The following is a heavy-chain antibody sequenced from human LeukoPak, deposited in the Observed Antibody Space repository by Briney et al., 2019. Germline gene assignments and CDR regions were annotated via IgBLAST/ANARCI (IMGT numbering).Heavy chain of an antibody. CDR3: ARHPYYYDSSGYYGVSP. D-gene: IGHD3-22*01. CDR1: GDSISSSSYY. Sequence: SETLSLTCTVSGDSISSSSYYWGWIRQPPGGGLEWIGSIFYSGITSYYPSLKSRVTITVDTSKDQFSLKLSSVTAADTAVYYCARHPYYYDSSGYYGVSPWGQGTLVTVSS. CDR2: IFYSGIT. J-gene: IGHJ5*02. V-gene: IGHV4-39*01.